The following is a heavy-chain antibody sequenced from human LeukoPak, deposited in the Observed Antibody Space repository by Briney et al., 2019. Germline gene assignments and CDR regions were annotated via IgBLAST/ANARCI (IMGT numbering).Heavy chain of an antibody. Sequence: PGGSLRLSCAASGFTFNSYAIYWVRQAPGKGLEWVSGISGSGGSTYHADSVKGRFSISRDNSKNTLYLQMNSLGAEDTVVYYCAKGTLGSSWYADYWGQGTLVTVSS. J-gene: IGHJ4*02. CDR3: AKGTLGSSWYADY. D-gene: IGHD6-13*01. CDR2: ISGSGGST. V-gene: IGHV3-23*01. CDR1: GFTFNSYA.